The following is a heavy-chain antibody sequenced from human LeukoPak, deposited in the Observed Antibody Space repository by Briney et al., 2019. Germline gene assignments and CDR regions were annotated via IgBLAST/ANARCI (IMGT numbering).Heavy chain of an antibody. Sequence: GGSLRLSCAASGFTFSSYSMNWVRQAPGEGLEWISYISSGSSTIYYADSVKGRFTISRDNAKNSLYLQMNSLRAEDTAVYYCARVLHKRNYDSSDYYGYWGQGTLVTVSS. CDR1: GFTFSSYS. CDR2: ISSGSSTI. J-gene: IGHJ4*02. CDR3: ARVLHKRNYDSSDYYGY. V-gene: IGHV3-48*01. D-gene: IGHD3-22*01.